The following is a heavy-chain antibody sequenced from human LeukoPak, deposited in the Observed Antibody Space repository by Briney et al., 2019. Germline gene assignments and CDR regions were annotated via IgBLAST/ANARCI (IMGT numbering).Heavy chain of an antibody. D-gene: IGHD3-3*01. V-gene: IGHV1-2*06. CDR2: INPNSGGT. J-gene: IGHJ5*02. CDR1: GYTFTGYY. CDR3: ARGDYDFWSGYTFHWFDP. Sequence: ASVKVSCKASGYTFTGYYMHWVRQAPGQGLEWMGRINPNSGGTNYAQKFQGRVTMTRDTSISTAYMEPSRLRSDDTAVYYCARGDYDFWSGYTFHWFDPWGQGTLVTVSS.